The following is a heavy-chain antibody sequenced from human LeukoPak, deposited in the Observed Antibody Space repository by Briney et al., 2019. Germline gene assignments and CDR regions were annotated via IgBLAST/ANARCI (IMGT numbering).Heavy chain of an antibody. Sequence: PSETLSLTCAVSGDSVSGSYYSWTWIRQPPGKGLEWIGYIYHSGSTYYNPSLKSRVTISVDRSKNQFSLNLHSVTAADTAVYYCASVSSGAYFDYWGQGSLVTVSS. CDR1: GDSVSGSYYS. CDR2: IYHSGST. CDR3: ASVSSGAYFDY. J-gene: IGHJ4*02. D-gene: IGHD3-16*01. V-gene: IGHV4-30-2*01.